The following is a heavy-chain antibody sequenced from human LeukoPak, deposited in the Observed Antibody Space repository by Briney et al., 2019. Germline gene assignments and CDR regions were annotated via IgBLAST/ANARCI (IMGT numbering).Heavy chain of an antibody. CDR3: ARDLSLSGPPPRPHWYFDL. J-gene: IGHJ2*01. V-gene: IGHV1-2*02. CDR1: GYTFTGYY. D-gene: IGHD3-3*01. CDR2: INPNSGGT. Sequence: ASVKVSCKASGYTFTGYYMHWVRQAPGQGLEWMGWINPNSGGTNYAQKFQGRVTMTRDMSTSTVYMELSSLRSEDTAVYYCARDLSLSGPPPRPHWYFDLWGRGTLVTVSS.